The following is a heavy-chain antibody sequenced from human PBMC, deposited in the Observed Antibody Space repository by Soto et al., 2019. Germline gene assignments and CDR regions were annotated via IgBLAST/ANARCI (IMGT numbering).Heavy chain of an antibody. CDR1: GGTFSSYA. CDR2: IIPIFGTT. J-gene: IGHJ3*02. Sequence: SVKVSCKASGGTFSSYAISWVRQAPGQGLEWMGGIIPIFGTTNYAQKFQGRVTITADESTSTAYMELSSLRSEDTAVYYCARDRYSGYGTRENAFDIWGQGTMVTVSS. D-gene: IGHD5-12*01. CDR3: ARDRYSGYGTRENAFDI. V-gene: IGHV1-69*13.